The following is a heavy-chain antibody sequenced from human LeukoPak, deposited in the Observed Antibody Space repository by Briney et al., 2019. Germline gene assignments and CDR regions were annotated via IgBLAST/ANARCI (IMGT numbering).Heavy chain of an antibody. CDR1: GGSISSYY. CDR2: IYYSGST. V-gene: IGHV4-59*12. Sequence: PSETLSLTCTVSGGSISSYYWSWIRQPPGKGLEWIGYIYYSGSTNYNPSLKSRVTISVDTSKNQFSLKLSSVTAADTAVYYCARGWYYDILTGLLDYWGQGTLVTVSS. CDR3: ARGWYYDILTGLLDY. J-gene: IGHJ4*02. D-gene: IGHD3-9*01.